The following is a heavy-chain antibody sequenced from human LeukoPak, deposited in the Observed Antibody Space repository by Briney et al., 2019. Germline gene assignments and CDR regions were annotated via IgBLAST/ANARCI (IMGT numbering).Heavy chain of an antibody. V-gene: IGHV3-66*01. Sequence: GGSLRLSCAASGFTVSSNYMSWVRQAPGKGLEWVSVIYSGSSTYYADSVKGRFTISRDNSKNTLYLQMNSLRAEDTAVYYCAVSGSYSFSDYWGQGTLVTVSS. CDR2: IYSGSST. CDR3: AVSGSYSFSDY. CDR1: GFTVSSNY. J-gene: IGHJ4*02. D-gene: IGHD1-26*01.